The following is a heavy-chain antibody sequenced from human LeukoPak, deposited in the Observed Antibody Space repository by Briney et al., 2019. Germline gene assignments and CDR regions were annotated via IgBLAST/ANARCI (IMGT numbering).Heavy chain of an antibody. CDR2: IHYSGST. Sequence: SETLSLTCTVSGGSISSSSYYWGWIRQPPGKGLEWIGSIHYSGSTYYNPSLKSRVTISVDTSKNQFSLKLSSVTAADTAVYYCARLVPYYYDSSGYYPLDYWGQGTLVTVSS. D-gene: IGHD3-22*01. CDR1: GGSISSSSYY. V-gene: IGHV4-39*01. J-gene: IGHJ4*02. CDR3: ARLVPYYYDSSGYYPLDY.